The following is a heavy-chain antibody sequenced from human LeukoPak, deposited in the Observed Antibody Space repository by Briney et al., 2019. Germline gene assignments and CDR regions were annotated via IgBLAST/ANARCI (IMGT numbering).Heavy chain of an antibody. Sequence: GGSLRLFCAASGVTFSSYGMHWVRQAPGKGLEWVAFIRYDGTNKYYADSVKGRFTISRDNARNTLYLQMNSLRAEDTAVYYCSRAPAHYYDSSDYYYVGESYFDYWGQGTLVTVSS. CDR1: GVTFSSYG. V-gene: IGHV3-30*02. J-gene: IGHJ4*02. D-gene: IGHD3-22*01. CDR2: IRYDGTNK. CDR3: SRAPAHYYDSSDYYYVGESYFDY.